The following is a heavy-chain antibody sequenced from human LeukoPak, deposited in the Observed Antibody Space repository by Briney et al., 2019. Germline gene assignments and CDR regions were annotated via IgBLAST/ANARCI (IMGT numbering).Heavy chain of an antibody. D-gene: IGHD2-15*01. CDR2: IYSGGST. J-gene: IGHJ6*02. Sequence: GGSLRLSCAASGFTVSSNYMSWVRQAPGKGLEWVSVIYSGGSTYYADSVKGRSTISRDSSKNTLYLQMNSLRAEDTAVYYCASGSSSDLYYYYGMDVWGQGTTVTVSS. V-gene: IGHV3-53*01. CDR3: ASGSSSDLYYYYGMDV. CDR1: GFTVSSNY.